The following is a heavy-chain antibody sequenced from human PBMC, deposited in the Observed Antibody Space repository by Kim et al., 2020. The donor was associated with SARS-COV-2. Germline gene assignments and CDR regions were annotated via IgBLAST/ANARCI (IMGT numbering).Heavy chain of an antibody. V-gene: IGHV3-64D*09. Sequence: GGSLRLSCSASGFTFSTSAMHWVRQAPGKGLEYVSGISYNGGSTYYADSLKGRFTISRDNSKNTLYLQMNSLRAEDTAVYYCVKGRITAHQGYNGMDVWGQGTMVTVSS. J-gene: IGHJ6*02. CDR2: ISYNGGST. CDR1: GFTFSTSA. D-gene: IGHD6-6*01. CDR3: VKGRITAHQGYNGMDV.